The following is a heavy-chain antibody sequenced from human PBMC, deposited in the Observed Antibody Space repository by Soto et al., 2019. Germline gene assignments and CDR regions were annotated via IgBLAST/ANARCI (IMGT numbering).Heavy chain of an antibody. Sequence: GGSLRLSCAASGFTVSNAWINWVRQAPRKGLVWVSRIDPDGSDTTYADSVKGRFTISRDNAKNTVYLQMSSLRAEDTALYYCATMAGTYPYWGQGTLVTVSS. V-gene: IGHV3-74*01. D-gene: IGHD1-26*01. CDR1: GFTVSNAW. CDR3: ATMAGTYPY. CDR2: IDPDGSDT. J-gene: IGHJ4*02.